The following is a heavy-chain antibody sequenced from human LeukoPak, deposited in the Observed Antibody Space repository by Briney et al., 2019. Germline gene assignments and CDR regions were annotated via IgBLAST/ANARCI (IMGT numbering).Heavy chain of an antibody. J-gene: IGHJ5*02. CDR1: GFTFSDSY. D-gene: IGHD3-9*01. CDR2: ISGSGHDI. CDR3: AKDAYYDILTGHGDNWFDP. Sequence: GGSLRLSCAASGFTFSDSYMTWVRQAPGKGVEWVAYISGSGHDINYSDSVKGRFTISRDNAKNTLYLQMNSLRAEDTAVYYCAKDAYYDILTGHGDNWFDPWGQGTLVTVSS. V-gene: IGHV3-11*04.